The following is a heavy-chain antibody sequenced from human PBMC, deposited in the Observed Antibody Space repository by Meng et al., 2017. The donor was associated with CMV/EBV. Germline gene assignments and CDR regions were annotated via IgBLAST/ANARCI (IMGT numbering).Heavy chain of an antibody. J-gene: IGHJ6*02. CDR2: ISSSSSYI. CDR3: ARRYLRDIVVVTHYYYGMGV. Sequence: GESLKISCAASGFTFSSYSMNWVRQAPGKGLEWVSSISSSSSYIYYADSVKGRFTISRDNAKNSLYLQMNSLRAEDTAVYYCARRYLRDIVVVTHYYYGMGVWGQGTTVTVSS. D-gene: IGHD2-2*01. CDR1: GFTFSSYS. V-gene: IGHV3-21*01.